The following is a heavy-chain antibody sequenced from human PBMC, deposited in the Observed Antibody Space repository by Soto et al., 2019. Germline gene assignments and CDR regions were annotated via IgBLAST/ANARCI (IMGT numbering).Heavy chain of an antibody. J-gene: IGHJ5*02. CDR1: GGSISSYY. D-gene: IGHD3-10*01. CDR2: IYTSGST. Sequence: PSETLSLTCTVSGGSISSYYWSWIRQPAGKGLEWIGRIYTSGSTNYNPSLKSRVTMSVDTSKNQFSLKLSSVTAADTAVYYCARLRVEYYYGSGSYYWFDPWGQGTLVTV. CDR3: ARLRVEYYYGSGSYYWFDP. V-gene: IGHV4-4*07.